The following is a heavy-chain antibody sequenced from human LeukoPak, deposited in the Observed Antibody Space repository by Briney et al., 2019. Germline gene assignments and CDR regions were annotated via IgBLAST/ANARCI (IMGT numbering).Heavy chain of an antibody. V-gene: IGHV1-24*01. D-gene: IGHD6-19*01. CDR3: AAPGAVAGTFDY. CDR1: GYTLTELS. CDR2: FDPEDGET. Sequence: ASVKVSCKVSGYTLTELSMHWVRRAPGKGLEWMGGFDPEDGETIYAQKFQGRVTMTEDTSTDTAYMELSSLRSEDTAVYYCAAPGAVAGTFDYWGQGTLVTVPS. J-gene: IGHJ4*02.